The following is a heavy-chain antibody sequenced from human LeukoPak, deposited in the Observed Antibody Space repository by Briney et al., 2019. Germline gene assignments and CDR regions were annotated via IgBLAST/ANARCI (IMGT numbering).Heavy chain of an antibody. CDR3: ARDASGLYNWNFNRFDP. Sequence: PGRSLRLSCAASGFTFSIYAMHWVRQAPGKGLEWVAVISYDGYNKYYADSVKGRFTISRDNSKNTLYLQMNSLRPEDTAVYYCARDASGLYNWNFNRFDPWGQGTLVTVSS. D-gene: IGHD1-7*01. CDR1: GFTFSIYA. V-gene: IGHV3-30*04. J-gene: IGHJ5*02. CDR2: ISYDGYNK.